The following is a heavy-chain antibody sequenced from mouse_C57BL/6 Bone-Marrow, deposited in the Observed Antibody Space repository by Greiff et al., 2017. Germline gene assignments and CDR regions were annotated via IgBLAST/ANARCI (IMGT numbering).Heavy chain of an antibody. CDR3: ARRGNDESWDFDV. D-gene: IGHD2-1*01. CDR1: GFTFSSYT. CDR2: ISGGGGNT. V-gene: IGHV5-9*01. J-gene: IGHJ1*03. Sequence: DVMLVESGGGLVKPGGSLKLSCAASGFTFSSYTMSWVRQTPEKRLEWVATISGGGGNTYYPDSVKGRFTISRDNAKNTLYLQMSSVGSEDTALYYCARRGNDESWDFDVWGTGTTVTVSS.